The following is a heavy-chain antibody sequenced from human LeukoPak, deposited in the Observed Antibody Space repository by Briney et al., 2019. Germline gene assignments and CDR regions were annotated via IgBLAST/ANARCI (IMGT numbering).Heavy chain of an antibody. Sequence: SETLSLTCTVSGGSISNFYWSWIRQPAGKGLGWIGRIHTSGSTSYNPSLKSRVTMSVDASKNQFSLKLSSVTAADTAVYYCARSIAAAGHPLFDYWGQGTLVTVSS. CDR1: GGSISNFY. D-gene: IGHD6-13*01. CDR3: ARSIAAAGHPLFDY. J-gene: IGHJ4*02. V-gene: IGHV4-4*07. CDR2: IHTSGST.